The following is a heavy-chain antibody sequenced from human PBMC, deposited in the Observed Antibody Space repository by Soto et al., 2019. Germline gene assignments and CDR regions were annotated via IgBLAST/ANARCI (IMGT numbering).Heavy chain of an antibody. J-gene: IGHJ6*02. CDR2: ISTSGNPI. V-gene: IGHV3-48*02. Sequence: EVQLVESGGGLVQPGGSLRLSCTASGFTFSTYSMNWVRQAPGKGLEWVSYISTSGNPIYYADSLKGRFTMSRDNAKNSLYLQMNSLRDEDTAVYYCARDLRRATSYGMEVWGQGTTVTVSS. CDR1: GFTFSTYS. CDR3: ARDLRRATSYGMEV.